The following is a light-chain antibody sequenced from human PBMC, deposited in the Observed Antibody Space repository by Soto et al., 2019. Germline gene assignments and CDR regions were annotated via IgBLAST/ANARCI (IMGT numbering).Light chain of an antibody. V-gene: IGLV2-14*03. Sequence: QSALTQPASVSGSPGQSITITCTGTRSDIGAYNFVSWYQQHPGEVPKLMLYDVSIRPSGVSNRFSGSKSGNTASLTISGLQAEDEADYYCTSWTTSTTMIFGGGIQLTVL. J-gene: IGLJ2*01. CDR2: DVS. CDR3: TSWTTSTTMI. CDR1: RSDIGAYNF.